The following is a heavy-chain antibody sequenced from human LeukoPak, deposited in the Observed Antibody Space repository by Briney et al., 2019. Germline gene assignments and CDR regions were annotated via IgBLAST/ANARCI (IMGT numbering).Heavy chain of an antibody. CDR2: IYYSGST. CDR1: GDSIISNY. CDR3: AKDLTGLLDSGSDY. D-gene: IGHD5-18*01. V-gene: IGHV4-4*07. Sequence: PSETLSLTCTVSGDSIISNYWSWIRQPAGQGLEWIGRIYYSGSTNYNPSLKSRLSISVDTSRNQFSLRLTSATAADTAVYYCAKDLTGLLDSGSDYWGQGTLVTVSS. J-gene: IGHJ4*02.